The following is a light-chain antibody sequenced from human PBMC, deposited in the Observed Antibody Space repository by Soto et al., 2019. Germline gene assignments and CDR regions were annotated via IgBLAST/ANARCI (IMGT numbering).Light chain of an antibody. CDR3: QQDGSCVS. Sequence: EIVLTQSPGTLSLSPGERATLSCRANQSISRTYVGWYQHKPGKAPRVLMTGASNRATGIPDRFSGSGSGTEFTITISRLEPEDAAAYYCQQDGSCVSFGPGNKVELK. CDR2: GAS. J-gene: IGKJ3*01. V-gene: IGKV3-20*01. CDR1: QSISRTY.